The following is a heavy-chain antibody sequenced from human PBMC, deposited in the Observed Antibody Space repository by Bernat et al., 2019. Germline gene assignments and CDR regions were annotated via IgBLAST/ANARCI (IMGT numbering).Heavy chain of an antibody. J-gene: IGHJ4*02. CDR1: GFTFSHCG. V-gene: IGHV3-33*01. Sequence: QVQLVESGGGVVQSVRSLRLSCATSGFTFSHCGMHWVRQAPGKGLEWVAVIWNDGSKQYYGDSVKGRFTVSRDDSKSTVYLQINSLGAEDTSVYYWARDMSTNVDCWGQGTLVTVYS. CDR3: ARDMSTNVDC. CDR2: IWNDGSKQ. D-gene: IGHD2-8*01.